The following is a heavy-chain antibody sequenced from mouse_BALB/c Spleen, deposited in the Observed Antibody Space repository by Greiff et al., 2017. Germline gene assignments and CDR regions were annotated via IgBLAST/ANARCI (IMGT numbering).Heavy chain of an antibody. CDR1: GFTFSSFG. V-gene: IGHV5-17*02. Sequence: EVQLQESGGGLVQPGGSRKLSCAASGFTFSSFGMHWVRQAPEKGLEWVAYISSGSSTIYYADTVKGRFTISRDNPKNTLFLQMTSLRSEDTAMYYCARRRDYGSRDGYFDYWGQGTTLTVSS. CDR2: ISSGSSTI. CDR3: ARRRDYGSRDGYFDY. D-gene: IGHD1-1*01. J-gene: IGHJ2*01.